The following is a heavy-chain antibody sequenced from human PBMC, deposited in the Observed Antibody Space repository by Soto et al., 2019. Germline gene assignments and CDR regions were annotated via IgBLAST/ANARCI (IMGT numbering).Heavy chain of an antibody. CDR1: GGTFSSYA. D-gene: IGHD4-4*01. CDR2: IIPIFGTA. CDR3: ASDSNQYLNKYNWFDP. J-gene: IGHJ5*02. Sequence: GASVKVSCKASGGTFSSYAISWVRQAPGQGLEWMGGIIPIFGTANYAQKFQGRVTITADESTSTAYMELSSLRSEDTAVYYCASDSNQYLNKYNWFDPWGQGTLVTVS. V-gene: IGHV1-69*13.